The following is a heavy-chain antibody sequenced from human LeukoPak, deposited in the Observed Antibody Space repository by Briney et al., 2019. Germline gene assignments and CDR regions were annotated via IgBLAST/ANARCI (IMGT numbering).Heavy chain of an antibody. Sequence: ASVKVSCKASGGTFSSYAISWVRQAPGQGLEWMGWINPNSGVTNYAQKFQGRVTMTRDTSISTAYMELSRLRSDDTAVYYCARSAGIDYWGQGTLVTVSS. CDR2: INPNSGVT. CDR1: GGTFSSYA. D-gene: IGHD6-13*01. V-gene: IGHV1-2*02. CDR3: ARSAGIDY. J-gene: IGHJ4*02.